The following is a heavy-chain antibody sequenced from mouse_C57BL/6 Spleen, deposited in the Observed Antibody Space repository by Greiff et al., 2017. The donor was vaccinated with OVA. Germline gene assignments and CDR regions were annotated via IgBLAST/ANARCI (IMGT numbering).Heavy chain of an antibody. CDR2: IRSKSNNYAT. Sequence: EVHLVESGGGLVQPKGSLKLSCAASGFSFNTYAMNWVRQAPGKGLEWVARIRSKSNNYATYYADSVKDRFTISRDDSESMLYLQMNNLKTKGTAMYYCVRSDCYGTQFAYWGQGTLVTVSA. V-gene: IGHV10-1*01. CDR1: GFSFNTYA. D-gene: IGHD1-1*01. J-gene: IGHJ3*01. CDR3: VRSDCYGTQFAY.